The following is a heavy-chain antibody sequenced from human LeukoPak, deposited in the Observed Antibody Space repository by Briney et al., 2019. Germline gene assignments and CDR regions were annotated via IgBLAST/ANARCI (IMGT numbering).Heavy chain of an antibody. J-gene: IGHJ4*02. CDR2: ISGSGGST. D-gene: IGHD3-3*01. CDR3: AKRYYDFWSGNGCFDY. CDR1: GFTFSSYA. Sequence: PGGSLRLSCAASGFTFSSYAMSWVRQAPGKGLEWVSAISGSGGSTYYADSVKGRLTTSRDNSKNTLYLQMNSLRAEDTAVYYCAKRYYDFWSGNGCFDYWGQGTLVTVSS. V-gene: IGHV3-23*01.